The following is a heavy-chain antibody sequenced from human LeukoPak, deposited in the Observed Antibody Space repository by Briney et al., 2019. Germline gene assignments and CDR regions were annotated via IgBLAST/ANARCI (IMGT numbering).Heavy chain of an antibody. CDR3: TRDPEMATILFDY. CDR2: INPNTGGT. J-gene: IGHJ4*02. CDR1: GYTFTGYH. D-gene: IGHD5-24*01. Sequence: ASVKVSCKASGYTFTGYHMHWVRQAPGQGLEWMGWINPNTGGTNYAQKFQGRVTMTRDTSISAAYMELSWLRSDDTAVYYCTRDPEMATILFDYWGQGTLVTVSS. V-gene: IGHV1-2*02.